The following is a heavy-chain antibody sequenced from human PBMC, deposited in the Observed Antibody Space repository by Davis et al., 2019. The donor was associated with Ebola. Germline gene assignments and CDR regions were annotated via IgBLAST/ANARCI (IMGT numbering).Heavy chain of an antibody. Sequence: MPSETLSLTCSVSGGSISSYYWSWIRQPPGKGLEWIGCIYYSGGTNYNPSLKSRVTISLDTSKNQFSLKLNSVTAADTAVYYCAEDGAAYDFWGQGTLVTVST. V-gene: IGHV4-59*01. CDR1: GGSISSYY. J-gene: IGHJ4*02. CDR2: IYYSGGT. D-gene: IGHD2-21*01. CDR3: AEDGAAYDF.